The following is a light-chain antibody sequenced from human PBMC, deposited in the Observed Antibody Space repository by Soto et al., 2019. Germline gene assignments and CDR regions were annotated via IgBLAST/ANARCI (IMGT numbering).Light chain of an antibody. CDR3: QAWDSDTYVV. J-gene: IGLJ2*01. CDR1: KLGDKY. CDR2: QDN. Sequence: SYELTQPPSVSVYPGQTATITCSGDKLGDKYACWYQQKPGQSPVLVIYQDNKRPSGIPERFSGSNSGNTATLTISRTQAMDEADYYGQAWDSDTYVVFGGGTQLTVL. V-gene: IGLV3-1*01.